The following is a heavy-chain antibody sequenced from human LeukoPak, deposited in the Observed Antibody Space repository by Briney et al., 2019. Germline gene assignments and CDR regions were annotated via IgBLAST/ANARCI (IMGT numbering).Heavy chain of an antibody. CDR2: VYYSGST. CDR3: AGGCSGGSCYDRDY. CDR1: GGSISSGGYY. J-gene: IGHJ4*02. D-gene: IGHD2-15*01. Sequence: PSETLSLTCTVSGGSISSGGYYWSWIRQHPGKGLEWIGYVYYSGSTYYNPSLKSRVTISVDTSKNQFSLRLSSVTAVDTAVYYCAGGCSGGSCYDRDYWGQGTLVTVSS. V-gene: IGHV4-31*03.